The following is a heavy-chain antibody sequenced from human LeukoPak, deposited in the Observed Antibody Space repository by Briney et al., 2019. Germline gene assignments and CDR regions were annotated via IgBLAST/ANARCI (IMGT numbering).Heavy chain of an antibody. CDR1: GGTFSSYA. CDR3: ARDEMRCSSTSCYTGYYYGMDV. Sequence: SVKVSCKASGGTFSSYAISWVRQAPGQGLEWMGRIIPIFGIANYAQKFQGRVTITADKSTSTTYMELSSLRSEDTAVYYCARDEMRCSSTSCYTGYYYGMDVWGQGTTVTVSS. CDR2: IIPIFGIA. V-gene: IGHV1-69*04. J-gene: IGHJ6*02. D-gene: IGHD2-2*02.